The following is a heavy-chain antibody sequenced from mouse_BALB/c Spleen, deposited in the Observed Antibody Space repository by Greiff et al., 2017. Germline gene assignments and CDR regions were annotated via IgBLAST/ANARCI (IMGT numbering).Heavy chain of an antibody. CDR3: AKGKLQDYYAMDY. V-gene: IGHV5-6*02. CDR2: ISSGGSYT. D-gene: IGHD2-1*01. J-gene: IGHJ4*01. Sequence: DVMLVESGGDLVKPGGSLKLSCAASGFTFSSYGMSWVRQTPDKRLEWVATISSGGSYTYYPDSVKGRFTISRDNAKNTLYLQMSSLKSEDTAMYYCAKGKLQDYYAMDYWGQGTSVTVSS. CDR1: GFTFSSYG.